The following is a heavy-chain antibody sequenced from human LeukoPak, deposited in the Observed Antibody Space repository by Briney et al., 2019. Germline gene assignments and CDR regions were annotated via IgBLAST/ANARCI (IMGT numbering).Heavy chain of an antibody. J-gene: IGHJ4*02. D-gene: IGHD2-2*01. CDR2: IIPIFGTA. Sequence: SVKVSCKASGGTFSSYAISWVRQAPGQGLEWTGGIIPIFGTANYAQKFQGRVTITADESTSTAYMELSSLRSEDTAVYYCARDDCSSTSCPIDYWGQGTLVTVSS. V-gene: IGHV1-69*13. CDR1: GGTFSSYA. CDR3: ARDDCSSTSCPIDY.